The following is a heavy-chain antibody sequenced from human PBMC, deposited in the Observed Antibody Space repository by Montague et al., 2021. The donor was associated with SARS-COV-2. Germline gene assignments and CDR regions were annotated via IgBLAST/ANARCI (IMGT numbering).Heavy chain of an antibody. CDR3: ARTPTRPSSLDS. Sequence: SQTLSLTCAVSGGSITGFSWSWVRQPAGKGLEWIGRVTTSGTTNYSPSLRSRVTMSVDTSKNQFSLNLNSVIAADTAIYYCARTPTRPSSLDSWGQGTLVTVSS. CDR2: VTTSGTT. CDR1: GGSITGFS. J-gene: IGHJ4*02. D-gene: IGHD6-6*01. V-gene: IGHV4-4*07.